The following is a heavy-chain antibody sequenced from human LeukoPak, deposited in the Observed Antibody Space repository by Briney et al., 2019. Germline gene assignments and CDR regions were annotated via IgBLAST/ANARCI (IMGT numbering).Heavy chain of an antibody. V-gene: IGHV3-53*01. Sequence: QPGGSLRLSCAASGFTFSSYAMSWVRQAPGKGLEWVSVIYSDGSTYYADSVKGRFTISRDSSKNTLYLQMSSLRAEDTAVYYCARDSPTPAGTIRFTGWGQGTLVTVSS. CDR2: IYSDGST. CDR3: ARDSPTPAGTIRFTG. D-gene: IGHD1-7*01. J-gene: IGHJ4*02. CDR1: GFTFSSYA.